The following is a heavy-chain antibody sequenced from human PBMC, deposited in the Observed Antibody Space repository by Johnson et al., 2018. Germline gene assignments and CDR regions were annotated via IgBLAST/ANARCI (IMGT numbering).Heavy chain of an antibody. V-gene: IGHV3-11*04. Sequence: QVQLGQAGGALVEPGGSLRLWCTASGFIFSDYQMSWIRQAPGKGLEWVSYITNDGTPTHFAGSVRGRFTTSRDNAKNSLYLQMNSLRAEDMAVYYCARSVAFDLWGQGTMVTISS. J-gene: IGHJ3*01. CDR2: ITNDGTPT. D-gene: IGHD4-17*01. CDR3: ARSVAFDL. CDR1: GFIFSDYQ.